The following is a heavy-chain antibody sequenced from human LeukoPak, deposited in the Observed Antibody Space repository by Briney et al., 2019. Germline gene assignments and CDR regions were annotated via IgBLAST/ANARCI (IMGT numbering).Heavy chain of an antibody. CDR3: ARTYSSSWYYFDY. CDR2: ISSSSSYI. V-gene: IGHV3-21*01. D-gene: IGHD6-13*01. CDR1: GFTFSSYE. J-gene: IGHJ4*02. Sequence: GGSLRLSCAASGFTFSSYEMNWVRQAPGKGLEWVSSISSSSSYIYYADPVKGRFTISRDNAKNSLYLQMNSLRAEDTAVYYCARTYSSSWYYFDYWGQGTLVTVSS.